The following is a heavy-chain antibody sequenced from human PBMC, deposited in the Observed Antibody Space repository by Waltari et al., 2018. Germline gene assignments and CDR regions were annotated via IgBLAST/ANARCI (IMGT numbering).Heavy chain of an antibody. J-gene: IGHJ4*02. CDR1: GFTFNDYY. CDR2: ISSSGITI. V-gene: IGHV3-11*04. Sequence: QVQLVESGGALVKPGGSLRLSCAASGFTFNDYYMSWIRQAPGKGLEWLSYISSSGITIYYADSVKGRFTISRDNDKNLLYVQMDSLRVEDTAVYYCARAGARHPYYFDYWGQGTLVSVSS. CDR3: ARAGARHPYYFDY.